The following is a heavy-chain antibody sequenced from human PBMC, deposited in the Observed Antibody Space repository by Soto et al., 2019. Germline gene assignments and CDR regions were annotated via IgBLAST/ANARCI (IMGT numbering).Heavy chain of an antibody. CDR2: INPNSGGT. CDR1: GYTFTGYY. CDR3: ARSAIGRTMYAPNKDWLDP. V-gene: IGHV1-2*02. Sequence: ASVKVSCKASGYTFTGYYTHWVRQAPGQGLEWMGWINPNSGGTNYAQNFQGRVTMTRDTSISTAYMDLNRLTSDDTAVYYCARSAIGRTMYAPNKDWLDPWGQGTLVTVYS. D-gene: IGHD2-8*01. J-gene: IGHJ5*02.